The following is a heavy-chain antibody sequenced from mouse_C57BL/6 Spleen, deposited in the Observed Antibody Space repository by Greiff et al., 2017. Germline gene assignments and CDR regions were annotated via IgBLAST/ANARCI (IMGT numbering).Heavy chain of an antibody. CDR1: GFSLTSYG. CDR2: IWSDGST. Sequence: QVQLQQSGPGLVAPSQSLSITCTVSGFSLTSYGVHWVRQPPGKGLEWLVVIWSDGSTTYNSALKSRLSISKDNSKSQVFLKMNSLQTDDTAMYYCARQIYYGYGYAMDYWGQGTSVTVSS. D-gene: IGHD2-2*01. J-gene: IGHJ4*01. V-gene: IGHV2-6-1*01. CDR3: ARQIYYGYGYAMDY.